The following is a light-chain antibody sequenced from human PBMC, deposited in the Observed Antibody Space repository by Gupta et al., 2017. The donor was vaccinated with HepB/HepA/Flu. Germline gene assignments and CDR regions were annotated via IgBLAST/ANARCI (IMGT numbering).Light chain of an antibody. CDR2: EVT. Sequence: QSALTQPASVSGSPGQSITISCTGTSSDVGSYNFVSWFQQHPGNAPKVMIYEVTKRPSGVSDRFSGSKSGNTASLTISGLQGDDEADYYCCSYGNSGALVLFGGGTKVTVL. CDR3: CSYGNSGALVL. J-gene: IGLJ3*02. V-gene: IGLV2-23*02. CDR1: SSDVGSYNF.